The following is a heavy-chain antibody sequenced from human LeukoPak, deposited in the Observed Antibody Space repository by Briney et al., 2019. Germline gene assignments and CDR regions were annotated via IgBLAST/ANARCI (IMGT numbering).Heavy chain of an antibody. CDR1: GGSISSSSYS. Sequence: SETLPLTCTVSGGSISSSSYSWGWIRQPPGKGLEWIGSIYYSGSTYYNPSLKSRVTISVDTSKNQFSLKLSSVTAADTAVYYCARHSYYYDSSGYYYPNWFDPWGQGTLVTVSS. D-gene: IGHD3-22*01. J-gene: IGHJ5*02. CDR3: ARHSYYYDSSGYYYPNWFDP. V-gene: IGHV4-39*01. CDR2: IYYSGST.